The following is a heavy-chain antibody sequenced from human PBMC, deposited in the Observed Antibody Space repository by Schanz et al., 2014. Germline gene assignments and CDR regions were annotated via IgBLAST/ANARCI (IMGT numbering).Heavy chain of an antibody. Sequence: QVQLVESGGGVVQPGRSLRVSCAASGITLSGDGLHWVRQAPGKGLVWVVFISFDGRNTGYAHSVKGRFTISRGNYKNTVKLQMNSLRAEDSAVDYCAKEEYEVEADGSCFDYWGQGTLVTVSS. CDR3: AKEEYEVEADGSCFDY. CDR1: GITLSGDG. V-gene: IGHV3-30*18. J-gene: IGHJ4*02. D-gene: IGHD6-13*01. CDR2: ISFDGRNT.